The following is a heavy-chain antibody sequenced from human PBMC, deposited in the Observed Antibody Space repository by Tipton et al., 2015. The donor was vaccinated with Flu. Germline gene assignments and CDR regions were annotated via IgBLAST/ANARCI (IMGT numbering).Heavy chain of an antibody. Sequence: QLVQSGGGLIQPGGSLRLSCAASGFTVSSNYMSWVRQAPGKGLEWVSVIYSGGSTYYADSVKGRFTISRDNSKNTLYLQMNSLRAEDTAVYYCARAPPGYYDSSGYYYFDYWGRGTLVTVSS. CDR3: ARAPPGYYDSSGYYYFDY. J-gene: IGHJ4*02. CDR1: GFTVSSNY. V-gene: IGHV3-53*01. CDR2: IYSGGST. D-gene: IGHD3-22*01.